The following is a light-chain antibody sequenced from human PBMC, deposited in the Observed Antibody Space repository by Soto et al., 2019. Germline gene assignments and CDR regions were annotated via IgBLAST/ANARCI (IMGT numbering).Light chain of an antibody. J-gene: IGLJ2*01. CDR2: YDS. CDR3: QVWDSSSDHVV. V-gene: IGLV3-21*04. Sequence: SYELTQPPSLSVAPGKTARITCGGNNIGSKSVHWYQQKPGRAPVLVIYYDSDRPSGIPERFSGSNSGNTATLTISRVEAGDEADYYCQVWDSSSDHVVFGGGTKLTVL. CDR1: NIGSKS.